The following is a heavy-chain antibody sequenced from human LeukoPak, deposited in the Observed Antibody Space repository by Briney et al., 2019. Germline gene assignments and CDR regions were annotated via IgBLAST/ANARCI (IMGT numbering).Heavy chain of an antibody. Sequence: SETLSLTCAVYGVSFSSYYWSWIRQPPGKGLEWIGEINYSGSTNYNPSLKSRVTISIDMSKNWFSLKLSSVTAADTAVYYCARAFGYSGHLDYWGQGILVTVSS. V-gene: IGHV4-34*01. CDR2: INYSGST. CDR1: GVSFSSYY. D-gene: IGHD5-12*01. CDR3: ARAFGYSGHLDY. J-gene: IGHJ4*02.